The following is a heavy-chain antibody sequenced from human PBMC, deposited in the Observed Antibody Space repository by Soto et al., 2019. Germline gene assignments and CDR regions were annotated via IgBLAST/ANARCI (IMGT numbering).Heavy chain of an antibody. CDR1: GFTFSSYA. V-gene: IGHV3-23*01. J-gene: IGHJ6*02. CDR3: AKSSGMHYDFWSGPIADAKTYYYGMDV. D-gene: IGHD3-3*01. Sequence: GGSLRLSCAASGFTFSSYAMSWVRQAPGKGLEWVSAISGSGGSTYYADSVKGRFTISRDNSKNTLYLQMNSLRAEDTAVYYCAKSSGMHYDFWSGPIADAKTYYYGMDVWGQGTTVTVSS. CDR2: ISGSGGST.